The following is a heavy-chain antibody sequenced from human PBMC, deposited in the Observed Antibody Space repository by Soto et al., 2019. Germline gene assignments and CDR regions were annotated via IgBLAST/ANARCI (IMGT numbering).Heavy chain of an antibody. Sequence: SPTLSLTCAISGDRVSSNSAAWNWIRQSPSRGLEWLGRTCYRSKWYNDYAVSVKSRITINPDTSKNQFSLQLNSVTPEDTAVYYCAREYRDGYNSNFDYWGQGTLVTVSS. CDR3: AREYRDGYNSNFDY. D-gene: IGHD5-12*01. J-gene: IGHJ4*02. V-gene: IGHV6-1*01. CDR1: GDRVSSNSAA. CDR2: TCYRSKWYN.